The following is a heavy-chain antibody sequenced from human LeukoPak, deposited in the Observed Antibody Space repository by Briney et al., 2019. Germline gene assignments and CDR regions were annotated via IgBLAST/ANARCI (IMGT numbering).Heavy chain of an antibody. J-gene: IGHJ6*04. D-gene: IGHD5-12*01. CDR1: GFTFSRLG. CDR3: AKEGDEFRGYLDV. V-gene: IGHV3-30*02. CDR2: IHNDGTMG. Sequence: GGSLRLSCAPSGFTFSRLGMQWVRQAPGKGLEWVAVIHNDGTMGQYADSVKGRFTISKDFSRNTLHLQMHSLRDDDTAVYYCAKEGDEFRGYLDVWGKGTTVTVSS.